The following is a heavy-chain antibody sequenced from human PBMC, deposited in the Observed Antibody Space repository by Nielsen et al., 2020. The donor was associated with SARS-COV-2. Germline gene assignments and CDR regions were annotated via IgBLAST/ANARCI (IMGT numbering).Heavy chain of an antibody. CDR3: ARGMSSGSYFTSWFDP. CDR2: INPSGGST. V-gene: IGHV1-46*01. D-gene: IGHD1-26*01. J-gene: IGHJ5*02. CDR1: GYTFTSYY. Sequence: ASVKVSCKASGYTFTSYYMHWVRQAPGQGLEWMGIINPSGGSTSYAQKFQGRVTMTRDTSTSTVYMELSSLRSEDTAVYYCARGMSSGSYFTSWFDPWGQGTLVTVSS.